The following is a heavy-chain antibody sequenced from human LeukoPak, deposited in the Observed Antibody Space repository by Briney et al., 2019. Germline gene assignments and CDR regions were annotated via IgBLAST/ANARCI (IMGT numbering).Heavy chain of an antibody. CDR3: ARVELGSGSYYVPPYYMDV. Sequence: SETLSLTCTVSGGSISSYYWSWIRQPPGKGLEWIGYIYYGGSTNYNPSLKSRVTISVDTSKNQFSLKLSSVTAADTAVYYCARVELGSGSYYVPPYYMDVWGKGTTVTVSS. CDR1: GGSISSYY. V-gene: IGHV4-59*01. J-gene: IGHJ6*03. CDR2: IYYGGST. D-gene: IGHD3-10*01.